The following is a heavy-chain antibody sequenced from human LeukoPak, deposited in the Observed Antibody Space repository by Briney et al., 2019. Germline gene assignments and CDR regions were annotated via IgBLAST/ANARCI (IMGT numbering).Heavy chain of an antibody. CDR1: GGTFSSYA. J-gene: IGHJ6*03. D-gene: IGHD3-3*01. V-gene: IGHV1-69*05. CDR2: IIPIFGTA. CDR3: EGAYDFWSGYHMQYYMDV. Sequence: GASVKVSCKASGGTFSSYAISWVRQAPGQGLEWMGGIIPIFGTANYAQKFQGRVTMTTDESTSTAYMELSSLRSEDTAVYYCEGAYDFWSGYHMQYYMDVWGKGTTVTVS.